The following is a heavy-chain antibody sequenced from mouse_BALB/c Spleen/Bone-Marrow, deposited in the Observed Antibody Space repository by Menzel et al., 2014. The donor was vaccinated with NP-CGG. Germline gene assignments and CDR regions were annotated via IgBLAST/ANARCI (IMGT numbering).Heavy chain of an antibody. CDR2: ISSGGSHT. V-gene: IGHV5-6*01. CDR1: GFTFSSYG. Sequence: EVQLVESGGDLVKPGGSLKLSCAASGFTFSSYGMSWVRQTPDKRLEWVATISSGGSHTYYPDSVKGRFTIPRDNAKNTLYLQMSSLKSEDTAIYYCARRGYDNSYWYFGVWGAGTTVTVSS. D-gene: IGHD2-10*02. J-gene: IGHJ1*01. CDR3: ARRGYDNSYWYFGV.